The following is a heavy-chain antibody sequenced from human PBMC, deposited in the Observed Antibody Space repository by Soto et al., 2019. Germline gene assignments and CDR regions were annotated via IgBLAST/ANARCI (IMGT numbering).Heavy chain of an antibody. V-gene: IGHV3-21*01. CDR1: GFTFSSYS. J-gene: IGHJ3*02. D-gene: IGHD3-22*01. CDR2: ISSSSSYI. CDR3: ARGYHYYDSSGYDKWDAFDI. Sequence: VQLVESGGGLVKPGGSLRLSCAASGFTFSSYSMNWVRQAPGKGLEWVSYISSSSSYIDYADSVKGRFTISRDNAKKSLYLQMNSLRAEDTAVYYCARGYHYYDSSGYDKWDAFDIWGQGTMVTVSS.